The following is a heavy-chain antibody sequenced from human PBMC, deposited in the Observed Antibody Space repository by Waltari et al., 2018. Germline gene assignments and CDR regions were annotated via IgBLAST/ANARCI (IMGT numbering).Heavy chain of an antibody. CDR1: GGPITTITYF. D-gene: IGHD2-21*01. CDR2: FSYNGNT. Sequence: QLQMQDSGPGLVRPSETLSLTCAVSGGPITTITYFWGWIRQPPGKGLEWIASFSYNGNTYYNPSLKSRVTISGDTSKNQFSLVLTSVTAADTAVYYCARGLGAIYWGHGTLVTVSS. V-gene: IGHV4-39*07. CDR3: ARGLGAIY. J-gene: IGHJ4*01.